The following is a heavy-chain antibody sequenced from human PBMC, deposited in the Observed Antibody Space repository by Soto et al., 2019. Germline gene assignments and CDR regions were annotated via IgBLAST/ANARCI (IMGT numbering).Heavy chain of an antibody. CDR3: ARERRSSIAAAGRGAFDI. CDR2: ISAYNGNT. CDR1: GYTFTSYG. V-gene: IGHV1-18*01. J-gene: IGHJ3*02. Sequence: ASVKVSCKASGYTFTSYGISWVRQAPGQGLEWMGWISAYNGNTNYAQKLQGRVTMTTDTSTSTAYMELRSLRSDDTAVYYCARERRSSIAAAGRGAFDIWGQGTMVTVSS. D-gene: IGHD6-13*01.